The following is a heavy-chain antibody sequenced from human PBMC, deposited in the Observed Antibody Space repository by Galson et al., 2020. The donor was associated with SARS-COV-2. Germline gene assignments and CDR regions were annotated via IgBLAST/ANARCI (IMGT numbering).Heavy chain of an antibody. CDR1: GFTFSDYY. V-gene: IGHV3-11*01. Sequence: GSLRLSCAASGFTFSDYYMSWIRQAPGKGLEWVSYISGSGSTIYYADSVKGRFTISRDNAENLLSLQMNSLRAEDTALYYCARDQDYSSSPFYYYYGMDVWGQGTTVTVSS. D-gene: IGHD6-6*01. CDR3: ARDQDYSSSPFYYYYGMDV. J-gene: IGHJ6*02. CDR2: ISGSGSTI.